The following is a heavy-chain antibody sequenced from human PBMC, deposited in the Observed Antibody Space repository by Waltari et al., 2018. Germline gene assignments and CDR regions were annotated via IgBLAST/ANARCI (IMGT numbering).Heavy chain of an antibody. J-gene: IGHJ4*02. CDR3: TSDTSRWDDYYHDY. CDR2: IKSKANNYAT. V-gene: IGHV3-73*01. CDR1: GFVFSDSA. D-gene: IGHD1-1*01. Sequence: EVQLVESGGALVQPGGSLKLACAASGFVFSDSALHWVRQASGKGLEWVGRIKSKANNYATTYGASVKGRFTISRDDSHSTVYLQMNSLRTEDTAVYFCTSDTSRWDDYYHDYWGQGTLVTVSS.